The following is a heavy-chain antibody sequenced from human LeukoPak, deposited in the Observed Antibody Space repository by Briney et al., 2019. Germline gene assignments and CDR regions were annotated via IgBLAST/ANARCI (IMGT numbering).Heavy chain of an antibody. CDR2: IYTSGST. D-gene: IGHD6-13*01. J-gene: IGHJ4*02. CDR3: ARMIIAAAGTTATYFDY. Sequence: SETLSLTCTVSGGSISSYYWSWIRQPAGKGLEWIGRIYTSGSTNYNPSLKSRVTMSVDPSKNQFSLKLSSVTAADTAVYYCARMIIAAAGTTATYFDYWGQGTLVTVSS. V-gene: IGHV4-4*07. CDR1: GGSISSYY.